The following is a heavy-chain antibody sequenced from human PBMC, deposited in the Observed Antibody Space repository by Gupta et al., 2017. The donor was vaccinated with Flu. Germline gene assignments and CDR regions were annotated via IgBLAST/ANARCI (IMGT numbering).Heavy chain of an antibody. CDR2: IDGDGNHI. Sequence: GFTFSSYGMHWVRQAPGKGLVWVSRIDGDGNHITYEDAGQGRVTVSRDNAKNTWYLQLNNLTDEDTAVYYCERGQTVIGWDNWFDPGGRGTLVIVSS. D-gene: IGHD4-4*01. J-gene: IGHJ5*02. CDR1: GFTFSSYG. CDR3: ERGQTVIGWDNWFDP. V-gene: IGHV3-74*01.